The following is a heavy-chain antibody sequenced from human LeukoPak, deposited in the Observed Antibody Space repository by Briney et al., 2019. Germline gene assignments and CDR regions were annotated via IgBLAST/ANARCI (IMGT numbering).Heavy chain of an antibody. CDR3: ARESSGGRPNDY. V-gene: IGHV4-39*07. Sequence: SETLSLTCTVSGGSISSSSYYWGWIRQPPGKGLEWIGSIYYSGSTYYNPSLKSRVTISVDTSKNQFSLKLSSVTAADTAVYYCARESSGGRPNDYWGQGTLVTVSS. J-gene: IGHJ4*02. D-gene: IGHD6-25*01. CDR1: GGSISSSSYY. CDR2: IYYSGST.